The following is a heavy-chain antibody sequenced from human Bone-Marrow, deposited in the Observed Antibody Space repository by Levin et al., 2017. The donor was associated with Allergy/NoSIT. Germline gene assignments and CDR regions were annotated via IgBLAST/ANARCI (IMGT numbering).Heavy chain of an antibody. CDR3: AHSWGQGRIAAAGMGRYYFDY. CDR1: GFSLSTSGVG. D-gene: IGHD6-13*01. V-gene: IGHV2-5*02. CDR2: IYWDDDK. Sequence: SGPTLVKPTQTLTLTCTFSGFSLSTSGVGVGWIRQPPGKALEWLALIYWDDDKRYSPSLKSRLTITKDTSKNQVVLTMTNMDPVDTATYYCAHSWGQGRIAAAGMGRYYFDYWGQGTLVTVSS. J-gene: IGHJ4*02.